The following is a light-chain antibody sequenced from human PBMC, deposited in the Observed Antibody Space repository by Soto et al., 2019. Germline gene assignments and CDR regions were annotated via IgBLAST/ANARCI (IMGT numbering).Light chain of an antibody. V-gene: IGKV1-6*01. CDR1: QGIRND. CDR2: AAS. J-gene: IGKJ1*01. Sequence: AIQMTQSPSSLSASVGDRVTITCRASQGIRNDLGWYQQKPGKAPKLLIYAASSLQSGVPSRFSGSGSGTEFTLTISSLKPDDFATYYCQQYQSYSRTFGQGTKVDIK. CDR3: QQYQSYSRT.